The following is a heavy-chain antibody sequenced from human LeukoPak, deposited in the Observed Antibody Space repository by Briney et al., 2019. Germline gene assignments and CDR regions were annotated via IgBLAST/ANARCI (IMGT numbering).Heavy chain of an antibody. Sequence: PGGSLRLSCAASGFTFSSYAMSWVRQAPGKGLEWVSAISGSGGSTYYADSAKGRFTISRDNSKNTLYLQMNSLRAEDTAVYYCAKNYYDSSGYYRWFDRWGQGTLVTVSS. V-gene: IGHV3-23*01. CDR2: ISGSGGST. D-gene: IGHD3-22*01. J-gene: IGHJ5*02. CDR3: AKNYYDSSGYYRWFDR. CDR1: GFTFSSYA.